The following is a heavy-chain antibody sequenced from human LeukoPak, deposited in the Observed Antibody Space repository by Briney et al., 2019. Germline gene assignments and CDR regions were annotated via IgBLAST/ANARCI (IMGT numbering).Heavy chain of an antibody. V-gene: IGHV3-30*02. CDR1: GFTFSSYG. CDR3: AKDPRSIVVVVAATPYYFDY. Sequence: GGSLRLSCAASGFTFSSYGMHWVRQAPGKGLEWVAFIRYDGSNKYYADSVKGRFTISRDNSKNTLYPQMNSLRAEDTAVYYCAKDPRSIVVVVAATPYYFDYWGQGTLVTVSS. J-gene: IGHJ4*02. D-gene: IGHD2-15*01. CDR2: IRYDGSNK.